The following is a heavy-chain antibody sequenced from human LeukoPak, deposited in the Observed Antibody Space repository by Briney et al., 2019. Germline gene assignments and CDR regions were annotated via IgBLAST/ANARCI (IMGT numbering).Heavy chain of an antibody. J-gene: IGHJ4*02. CDR3: ARAYDYVWGSYRYKPYFDY. CDR1: GGSFSGYY. CDR2: INHRGST. Sequence: PSETLSLTCAVYGGSFSGYYWSWIRQPPGKGLEWIGEINHRGSTNYNPSLKSRVTISVDTSKNRFSLKLSSVTAADTAVYYCARAYDYVWGSYRYKPYFDYWGQGTLVTVSS. D-gene: IGHD3-16*02. V-gene: IGHV4-34*01.